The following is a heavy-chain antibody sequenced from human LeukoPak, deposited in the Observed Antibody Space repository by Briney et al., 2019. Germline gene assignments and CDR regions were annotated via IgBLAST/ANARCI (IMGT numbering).Heavy chain of an antibody. Sequence: SETLSLTCSVSGGSISSYYLSWIRQPAGKGLEWIGRIYSSGSNYNPSLKSRVTISVDTSKNQFSLKLSSVTAADTAVYYCARDRDDYKATDWGQGTLVTVSS. V-gene: IGHV4-4*07. D-gene: IGHD5-24*01. CDR1: GGSISSYY. CDR3: ARDRDDYKATD. CDR2: IYSSGS. J-gene: IGHJ4*02.